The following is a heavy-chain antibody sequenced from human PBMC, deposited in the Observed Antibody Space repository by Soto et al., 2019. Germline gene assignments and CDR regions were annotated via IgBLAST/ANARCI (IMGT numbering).Heavy chain of an antibody. CDR1: GFTFSSYG. V-gene: IGHV3-33*01. CDR2: IWYDGSKT. CDR3: ARGAFSSDEATYDFDH. J-gene: IGHJ4*02. D-gene: IGHD6-6*01. Sequence: QVQLVESGGGVVQPGRPLRLSCATSGFTFSSYGMFWVRQAPGKGLEWVALIWYDGSKTKYADSVKGRFTISRDNPKNTLYLQMNNLTTGDTAVYYCARGAFSSDEATYDFDHWGLGNLVTVSS.